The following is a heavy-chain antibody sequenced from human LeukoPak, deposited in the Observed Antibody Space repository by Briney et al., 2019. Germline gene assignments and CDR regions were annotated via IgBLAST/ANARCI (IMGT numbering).Heavy chain of an antibody. J-gene: IGHJ4*02. Sequence: SETLSLTCAVSGVSVRSYNYWRWVRETPGRSLEWLGEVYHSGSTNYNPSLKSRVTISVDTSKNQFSLKLSSVTAADTAVYYCAMINMGIAAAGRGYYFDYWGQGTLVTVSS. CDR1: GVSVRSYNY. V-gene: IGHV4-4*02. CDR3: AMINMGIAAAGRGYYFDY. D-gene: IGHD6-13*01. CDR2: VYHSGST.